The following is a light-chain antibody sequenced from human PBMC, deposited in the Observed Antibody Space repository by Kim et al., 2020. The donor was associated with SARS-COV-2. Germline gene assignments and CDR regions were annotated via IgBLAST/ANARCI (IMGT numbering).Light chain of an antibody. CDR3: SSRDSSGSHLV. J-gene: IGLJ2*01. CDR2: GEN. CDR1: SLRNYY. Sequence: SSELTQDPAVSVALGQTVRITCQGDSLRNYYASWYQQRPRQAPVLVIYGENNRPSGIPDRFSGSTSGGTASLTITGAQAEDEADYFCSSRDSSGSHLVFGGGTQLTVL. V-gene: IGLV3-19*01.